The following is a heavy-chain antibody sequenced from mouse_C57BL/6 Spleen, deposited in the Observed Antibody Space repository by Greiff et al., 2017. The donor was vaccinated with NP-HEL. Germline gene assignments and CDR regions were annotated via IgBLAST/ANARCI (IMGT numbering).Heavy chain of an antibody. CDR3: ARLRDYGSSDYYAMDY. CDR2: IHPNSGST. V-gene: IGHV1-64*01. J-gene: IGHJ4*01. D-gene: IGHD1-1*01. Sequence: QVQLKQPGAELVKPGASVKLSCKASGYTFTSYWMHWVKQRPGQGLEWIGMIHPNSGSTNYNEKFKSKATLTVDKSSSTAYMQLSSLTSEDSAVYYYARLRDYGSSDYYAMDYWGQGTSVTVSS. CDR1: GYTFTSYW.